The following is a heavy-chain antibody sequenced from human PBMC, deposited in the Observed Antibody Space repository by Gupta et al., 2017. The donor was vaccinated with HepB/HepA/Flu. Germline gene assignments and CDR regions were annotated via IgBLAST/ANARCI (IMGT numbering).Heavy chain of an antibody. CDR1: GYTFTSYD. D-gene: IGHD6-19*01. V-gene: IGHV1-8*01. J-gene: IGHJ6*02. Sequence: QVQLVQSGAEVKKPGASVKVSCKASGYTFTSYDINWVRRATGQGLEWMGWMNPNSGNTGYAQKFQGRVTMTRNTSISTAYMELSSLRSEDTAVYYCAIAVAGTGWVYYYYYGMDVWGQGTTVTVSS. CDR2: MNPNSGNT. CDR3: AIAVAGTGWVYYYYYGMDV.